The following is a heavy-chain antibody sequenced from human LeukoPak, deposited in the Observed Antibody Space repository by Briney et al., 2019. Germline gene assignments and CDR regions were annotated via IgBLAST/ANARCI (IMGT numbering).Heavy chain of an antibody. V-gene: IGHV1-18*01. CDR3: GRHRGYGSNPWYFDY. J-gene: IGHJ4*02. CDR1: GYTFTTYG. Sequence: GASVKVSCKASGYTFTTYGISWVRQAPGQGLEWVGWISAYNGNTNYAQKLQGRVTMTTDTSTSTAYMELRSLRSDDTAMYYCGRHRGYGSNPWYFDYWGQGTLVTVSS. D-gene: IGHD2-2*01. CDR2: ISAYNGNT.